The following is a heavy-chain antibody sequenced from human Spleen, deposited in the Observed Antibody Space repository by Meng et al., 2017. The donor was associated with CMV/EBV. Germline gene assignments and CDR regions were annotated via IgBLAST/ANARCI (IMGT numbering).Heavy chain of an antibody. D-gene: IGHD3-9*01. V-gene: IGHV3-30*04. CDR3: GSGLTGMEKGGIDY. J-gene: IGHJ4*02. CDR1: GFTFSNYA. Sequence: ASGFTFSNYAVHWVRQAPGKGLQWVGVISFDGRNKYYGDSVKGRFTIARDNSKNTLDLQMNSLRIEDTAVYYCGSGLTGMEKGGIDYWGQGTLVTVSS. CDR2: ISFDGRNK.